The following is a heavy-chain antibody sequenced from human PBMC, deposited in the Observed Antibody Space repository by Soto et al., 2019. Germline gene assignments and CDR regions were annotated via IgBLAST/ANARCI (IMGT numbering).Heavy chain of an antibody. CDR1: GGSFSGYY. Sequence: QVQLQQWGAGLLKPSETLSLTCAVYGGSFSGYYWSWIRQPPGKGLEWIGEIHHSGSTNYNPSLKSRVTISVDTSKNQFSLKLSSVTAADTAVYYCARGRWIQLWAGIAAKRKRITKLSFDYWGQGTLVTVSS. J-gene: IGHJ4*02. CDR2: IHHSGST. D-gene: IGHD5-18*01. CDR3: ARGRWIQLWAGIAAKRKRITKLSFDY. V-gene: IGHV4-34*01.